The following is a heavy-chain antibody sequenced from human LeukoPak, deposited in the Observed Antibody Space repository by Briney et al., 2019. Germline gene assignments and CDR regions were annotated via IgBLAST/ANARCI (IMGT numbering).Heavy chain of an antibody. CDR3: ARVQRSVLEWSSGWDDAFDI. J-gene: IGHJ3*02. Sequence: SETLSLTCTASAGSISSYYWSWFRQPPREGLEWIGSIFYSGSTNYNSSLKRQVTISVATSKNQFSLKLSSVTAADTAVYYCARVQRSVLEWSSGWDDAFDIWGQGTMVTVSS. V-gene: IGHV4-59*01. CDR2: IFYSGST. D-gene: IGHD3-3*01. CDR1: AGSISSYY.